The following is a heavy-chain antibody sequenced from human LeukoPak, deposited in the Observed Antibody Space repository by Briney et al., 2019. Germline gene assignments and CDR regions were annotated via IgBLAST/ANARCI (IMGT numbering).Heavy chain of an antibody. V-gene: IGHV4-39*01. CDR2: ISYSGNT. CDR3: ARLPEFHTGHSYYYMDV. D-gene: IGHD1-14*01. Sequence: SETLSLTCTVSGDSIINTNYYWGWIRQPPGERLEWFGSISYSGNTYYNPSLKTRITISVDTSKNQFSLKLRSVTAADTAVYYCARLPEFHTGHSYYYMDVWSKGTTVTISS. J-gene: IGHJ6*03. CDR1: GDSIINTNYY.